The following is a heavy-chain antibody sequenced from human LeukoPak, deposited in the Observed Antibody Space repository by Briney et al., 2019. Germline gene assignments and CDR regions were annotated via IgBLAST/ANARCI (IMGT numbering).Heavy chain of an antibody. V-gene: IGHV3-48*03. CDR3: ARDRGITVADAFDI. CDR1: GLTFSSYE. J-gene: IGHJ3*02. Sequence: GGSLRLSCAASGLTFSSYEMNWVRQAPGKGLEWVSYISSTSSTIYYADSVRGRFTISRDNAKNSLYLQMNSLRAEDTAVYYCARDRGITVADAFDIWGQGTMVTVSS. CDR2: ISSTSSTI. D-gene: IGHD4-23*01.